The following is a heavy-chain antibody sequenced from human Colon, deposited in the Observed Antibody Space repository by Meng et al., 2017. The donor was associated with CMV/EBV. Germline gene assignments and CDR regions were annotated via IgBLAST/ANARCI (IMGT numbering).Heavy chain of an antibody. D-gene: IGHD2-2*01. Sequence: AGEGGSFSGYYWRWIRQPPGKGLEWIGEINHSGSTNYNPSLKSRVTISVDTSKNQFSLKLSSVTAADTAVYYCARARSSTSCYHFDYWGQGTLVTVSS. CDR2: INHSGST. CDR1: GGSFSGYY. J-gene: IGHJ4*02. CDR3: ARARSSTSCYHFDY. V-gene: IGHV4-34*01.